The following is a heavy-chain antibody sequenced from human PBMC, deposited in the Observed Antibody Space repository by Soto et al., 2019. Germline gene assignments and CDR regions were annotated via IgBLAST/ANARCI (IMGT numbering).Heavy chain of an antibody. Sequence: DVQLLESGGGLAQPGKSLRLSCVASGFSFSAYAMSWVRQSPGKGFEWVSTISGSGRITDYADSVKGRFTTSKDTSTNTLYLHMNSLTADDTALYYCVKERIELWLIDYWGQGTLVTVSS. CDR2: ISGSGRIT. D-gene: IGHD3-16*01. CDR3: VKERIELWLIDY. V-gene: IGHV3-23*01. CDR1: GFSFSAYA. J-gene: IGHJ4*02.